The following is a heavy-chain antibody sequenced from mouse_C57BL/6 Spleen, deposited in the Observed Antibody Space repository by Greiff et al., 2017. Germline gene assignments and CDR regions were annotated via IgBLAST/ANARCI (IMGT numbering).Heavy chain of an antibody. CDR1: GYAFSSSW. D-gene: IGHD1-1*01. J-gene: IGHJ3*01. CDR2: IYPGDGDT. Sequence: QVQLQQSGPELVKPGASVKISCKASGYAFSSSWMNWVKQRPGKGLEWIGRIYPGDGDTNYNGKFKGKATLTADKSSSTAYMQLSSLTSEDSAVYFCAKGGSSAWFADWGQGTLVTVAA. V-gene: IGHV1-82*01. CDR3: AKGGSSAWFAD.